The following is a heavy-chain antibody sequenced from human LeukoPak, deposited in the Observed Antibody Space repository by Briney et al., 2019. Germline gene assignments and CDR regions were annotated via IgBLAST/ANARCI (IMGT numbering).Heavy chain of an antibody. V-gene: IGHV3-7*04. CDR2: IKYDGSDK. D-gene: IGHD3-16*01. Sequence: GGSLRLSCAASGFTFSSYGMHWVRQAPTKGLEWVANIKYDGSDKRYVDSAKGRFTVSRDNANNSLYLQMNSLRAEDTAVYYCERGGGSFDSWGQGTLVTVSS. CDR1: GFTFSSYG. J-gene: IGHJ4*02. CDR3: ERGGGSFDS.